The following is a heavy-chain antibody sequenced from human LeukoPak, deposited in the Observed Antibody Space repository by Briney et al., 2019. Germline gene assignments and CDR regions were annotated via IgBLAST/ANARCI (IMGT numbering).Heavy chain of an antibody. V-gene: IGHV3-7*01. CDR1: GFTFSSYW. D-gene: IGHD1-26*01. Sequence: GGSLRLSCAASGFTFSSYWMSWVRQAPGMGLEWVANIRQDGSERYYVDSVKGRFTISRDNAKNSLYLQMNSLRAEDTAVYYCASGDARYYGNDAFDIWGQGTMVTVSS. CDR3: ASGDARYYGNDAFDI. J-gene: IGHJ3*02. CDR2: IRQDGSER.